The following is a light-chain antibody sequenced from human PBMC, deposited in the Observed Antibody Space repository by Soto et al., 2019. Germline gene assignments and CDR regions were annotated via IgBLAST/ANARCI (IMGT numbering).Light chain of an antibody. CDR1: ISDVGSYNF. CDR2: EVS. Sequence: SALAQPASVSGSPGQSNTISCTGTISDVGSYNFVSWYQQHPGKAPKLMIYEVSNRPSGVSNRFSGYKYGNTASLTISGLQAEDEADYYCNSYTSTNTWVFGTGTKVTV. CDR3: NSYTSTNTWV. V-gene: IGLV2-14*01. J-gene: IGLJ1*01.